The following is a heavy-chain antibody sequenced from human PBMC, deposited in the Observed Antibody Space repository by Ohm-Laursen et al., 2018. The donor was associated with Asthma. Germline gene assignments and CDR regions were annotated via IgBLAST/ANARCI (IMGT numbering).Heavy chain of an antibody. CDR1: GGTFSSYA. CDR3: ARLLGYCSGGSCYFGYGMDV. V-gene: IGHV1-69*17. CDR2: IIPIFGIA. J-gene: IGHJ6*02. Sequence: SSVKVSCKASGGTFSSYAISWVRQAPGQGLEWMGGIIPIFGIANYAQKFQGRVTITADKSTSTAYMELRSLRSDDTAVYYCARLLGYCSGGSCYFGYGMDVWGQGTTVTVSS. D-gene: IGHD2-15*01.